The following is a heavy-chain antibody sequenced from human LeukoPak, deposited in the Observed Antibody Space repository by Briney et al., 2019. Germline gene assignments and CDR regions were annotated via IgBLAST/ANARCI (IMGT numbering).Heavy chain of an antibody. CDR2: INTNSGGT. CDR3: ARVATVTSYYYMDV. Sequence: ASEKVTCKGSGYTFTGYYLHLVRQPHGQGREWMGWINTNSGGTNYAQKFQGRVTMTRDTSISTAYMELSRLRSDDTAVYYCARVATVTSYYYMDVWGKGTTVTVSS. CDR1: GYTFTGYY. D-gene: IGHD4-11*01. J-gene: IGHJ6*03. V-gene: IGHV1-2*02.